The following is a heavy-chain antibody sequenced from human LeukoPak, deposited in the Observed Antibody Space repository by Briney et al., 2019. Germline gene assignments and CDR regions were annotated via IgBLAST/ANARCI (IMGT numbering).Heavy chain of an antibody. CDR1: GDSFTSITDY. CDR2: GDYSGGT. Sequence: SETLSLTCTVSGDSFTSITDYWAWIRQPPGKGLEWIATGDYSGGTYYNPSLESRVAISADMSKNQISLNLSSVTAADTAVYYCAKNWEKSFDCWGQGTLVTVSS. V-gene: IGHV4-39*07. CDR3: AKNWEKSFDC. J-gene: IGHJ4*02. D-gene: IGHD7-27*01.